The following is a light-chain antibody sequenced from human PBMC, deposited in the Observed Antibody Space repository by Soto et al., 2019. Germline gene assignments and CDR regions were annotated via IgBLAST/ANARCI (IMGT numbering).Light chain of an antibody. V-gene: IGLV2-23*01. J-gene: IGLJ3*02. CDR3: CSLTNGATWG. CDR1: NSDVGSHNF. CDR2: ESS. Sequence: QSALTQPASVSGSPGQSITISCPGTNSDVGSHNFVSWYQQYPGKAPKLLIYESSKRPSGLSNRFSGSKSGNTASLTISGLQAEDEADYYCCSLTNGATWGFGGGTKLTVL.